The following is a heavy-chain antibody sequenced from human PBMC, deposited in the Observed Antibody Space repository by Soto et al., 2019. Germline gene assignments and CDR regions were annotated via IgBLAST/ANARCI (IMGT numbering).Heavy chain of an antibody. J-gene: IGHJ4*02. CDR1: GFTFGSST. CDR3: ARGHFDY. Sequence: PGGSLRLSCAASGFTFGSSTMNWVRQAPGKGLEWVSSISSSGNHIYYADSVKGRLTISRDNAKNSLYLQMNSLRADDTAVYYCARGHFDYWGQGTLVTVSS. CDR2: ISSSGNHI. V-gene: IGHV3-21*01.